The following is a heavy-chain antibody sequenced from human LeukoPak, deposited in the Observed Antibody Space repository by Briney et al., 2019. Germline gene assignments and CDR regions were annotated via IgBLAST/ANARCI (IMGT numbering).Heavy chain of an antibody. CDR1: GFTFSSYA. J-gene: IGHJ4*02. Sequence: GGSLRLSCAASGFTFSSYAMTWVRQAPGKGLEWVSTISDSDSTYYADSVEGRFTISRDNSKNTLYLQMNSLRAEDTALYYCAKGNIAELPAAPYYWGQGTLVTVSS. CDR3: AKGNIAELPAAPYY. D-gene: IGHD2-2*01. V-gene: IGHV3-23*01. CDR2: ISDSDST.